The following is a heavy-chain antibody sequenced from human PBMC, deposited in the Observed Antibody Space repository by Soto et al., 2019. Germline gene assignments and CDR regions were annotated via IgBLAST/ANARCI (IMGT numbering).Heavy chain of an antibody. Sequence: GGSLRLSCAASGFTFTDYGMHWVRQAPGKGLEWVALISRDGTKEYYTESVKGRFTVSRDNSHNTLHLQMNSLRPEDTALYYCVKPLVTLLQQYYFDHWGQGTLVTVSS. J-gene: IGHJ4*02. CDR1: GFTFTDYG. CDR2: ISRDGTKE. V-gene: IGHV3-30*18. D-gene: IGHD3-10*01. CDR3: VKPLVTLLQQYYFDH.